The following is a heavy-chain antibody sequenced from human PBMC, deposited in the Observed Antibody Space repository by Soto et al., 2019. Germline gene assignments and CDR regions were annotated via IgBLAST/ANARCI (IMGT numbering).Heavy chain of an antibody. CDR2: IHSSGSI. CDR3: ARGVGSSPPRY. V-gene: IGHV4-30-4*01. D-gene: IGHD3-9*01. Sequence: PSETLSLTCTVSGGSISSDDYYWSWIRQAPGRGLEWIGYIHSSGSIYYNPSLKSRATMSIDTAGNQFSLKVSSVTVADTAVYYCARGVGSSPPRYWGRGTLVTVSS. J-gene: IGHJ4*02. CDR1: GGSISSDDYY.